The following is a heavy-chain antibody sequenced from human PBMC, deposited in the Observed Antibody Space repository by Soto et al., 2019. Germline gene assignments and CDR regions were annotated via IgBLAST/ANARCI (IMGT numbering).Heavy chain of an antibody. Sequence: PGGSLRLSCAASGFTFSSYGMHWVRQAPGKGLEWVAVISYDGSNKYYADSVKGRFTISRDNSKNTLYLQMNSLRAEDTAVYYCAKDLYSRSSYYYYGMDVWGQGTTVTVYS. CDR2: ISYDGSNK. CDR1: GFTFSSYG. D-gene: IGHD6-6*01. V-gene: IGHV3-30*18. J-gene: IGHJ6*02. CDR3: AKDLYSRSSYYYYGMDV.